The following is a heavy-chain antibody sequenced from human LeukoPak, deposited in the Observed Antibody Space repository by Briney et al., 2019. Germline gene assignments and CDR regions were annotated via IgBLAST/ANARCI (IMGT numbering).Heavy chain of an antibody. V-gene: IGHV3-23*01. Sequence: PGGSLRLPCAASGFTFSSFAMTWVRQAPGKGLEWVSGISGSGGNTYYADSVKGRCTISRDNSKNTLYLQMNSLRAEDTAVYYCAKDASPYYWGQGTLVTVSS. CDR1: GFTFSSFA. CDR3: AKDASPYY. CDR2: ISGSGGNT. J-gene: IGHJ4*02.